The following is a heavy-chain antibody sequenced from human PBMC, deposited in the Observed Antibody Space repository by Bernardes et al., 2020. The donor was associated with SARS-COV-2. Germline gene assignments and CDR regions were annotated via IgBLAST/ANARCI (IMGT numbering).Heavy chain of an antibody. CDR2: IRSKAYGGTT. V-gene: IGHV3-49*03. Sequence: GGSLSLSCTASGFTFGDYAMSWFRQAPGKGLEWVGFIRSKAYGGTTEYAASVKGRFTISRDDSKSIAYLQMNSLKTEDTAVYYCTTNYYDSSGYLDYWGQGTLVTVSS. CDR1: GFTFGDYA. D-gene: IGHD3-22*01. J-gene: IGHJ4*02. CDR3: TTNYYDSSGYLDY.